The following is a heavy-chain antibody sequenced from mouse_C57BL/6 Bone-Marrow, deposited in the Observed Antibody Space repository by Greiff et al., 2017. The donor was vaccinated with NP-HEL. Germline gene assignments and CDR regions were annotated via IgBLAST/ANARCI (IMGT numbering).Heavy chain of an antibody. CDR3: APIYVGYTY. V-gene: IGHV1-50*01. J-gene: IGHJ3*01. CDR2: IDPSDSYT. CDR1: GYTFTRYW. D-gene: IGHD2-3*01. Sequence: QVQLKQPGAELVKPGASVKLSCKASGYTFTRYWMQWVKQRPGQGLEWIGEIDPSDSYTNYNQKFKGKATLTVDTSSSTAYMQLSSLTSEDSAVYYCAPIYVGYTYWGQGTLVTVSA.